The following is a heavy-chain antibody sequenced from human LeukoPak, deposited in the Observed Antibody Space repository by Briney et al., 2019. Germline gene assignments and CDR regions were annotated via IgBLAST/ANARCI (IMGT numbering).Heavy chain of an antibody. CDR3: AKEAGFGSSPPLLDYGMDV. CDR2: ISGSGGST. J-gene: IGHJ6*02. V-gene: IGHV3-23*01. Sequence: GGSLRLSCAASGFTFSSYAMNWVRQAPGKGLEWVSAISGSGGSTYYADSVKGRFTISRDNSKNTLYLQMNSLRAEDTAVYYCAKEAGFGSSPPLLDYGMDVWGQGTTVTVSS. CDR1: GFTFSSYA. D-gene: IGHD6-13*01.